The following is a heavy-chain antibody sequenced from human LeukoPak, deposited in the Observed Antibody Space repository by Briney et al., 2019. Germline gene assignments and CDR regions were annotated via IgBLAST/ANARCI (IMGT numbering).Heavy chain of an antibody. CDR3: ARDLYYYDSSGYYGHSNAFDI. CDR1: GFTVSSNY. J-gene: IGHJ3*02. V-gene: IGHV3-66*01. Sequence: GGSLRLSCAASGFTVSSNYMSWVRQAPGKGLEWVSVIYSGGSTYYADSVKGRFTISRDNSKNTLYLQMNSLRAEDTAVYYCARDLYYYDSSGYYGHSNAFDIWGQGTMVTVSS. D-gene: IGHD3-22*01. CDR2: IYSGGST.